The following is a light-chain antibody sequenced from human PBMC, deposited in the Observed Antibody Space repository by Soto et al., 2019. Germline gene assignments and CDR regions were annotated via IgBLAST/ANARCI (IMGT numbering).Light chain of an antibody. CDR1: SSDVGGYNY. J-gene: IGLJ1*01. CDR2: YVS. Sequence: QSALTQPAPVSGSPGQSITISCTGTSSDVGGYNYVSWYQQHPGKAPKLMIYYVSNRPSGVSNRFSGSNSGNTASLTISGLQAEDEADYYCSSYTSSSTLPYVFGTGTKLTVL. CDR3: SSYTSSSTLPYV. V-gene: IGLV2-14*01.